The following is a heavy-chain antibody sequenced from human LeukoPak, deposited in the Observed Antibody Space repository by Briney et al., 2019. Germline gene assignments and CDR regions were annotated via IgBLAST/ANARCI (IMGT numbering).Heavy chain of an antibody. CDR3: ARDFRYSYGRYYYYMDV. CDR1: GGTFSSYA. D-gene: IGHD5-18*01. CDR2: IIPIFGTA. J-gene: IGHJ6*03. V-gene: IGHV1-69*13. Sequence: ASVKVSCKASGGTFSSYAISWVRQAPGQGLEWMGGIIPIFGTANYAQKFQGRVTITADESTSTAYMELSSLRSEDTAVYYCARDFRYSYGRYYYYMDVWGKGTTVTVSS.